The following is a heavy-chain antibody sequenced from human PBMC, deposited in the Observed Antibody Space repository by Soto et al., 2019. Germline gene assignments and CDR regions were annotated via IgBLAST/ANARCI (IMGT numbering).Heavy chain of an antibody. Sequence: SVKFSCKSSGVTFSSYAISWVRQAPGQGLEWMGGIIPIFGTANYAQKFQGRVTITADESTSTAYMELSSLRSEDTAVYYCARSGNTAMVNIHYYYYGMDVWGQGNTGTV. CDR1: GVTFSSYA. J-gene: IGHJ6*02. V-gene: IGHV1-69*13. CDR2: IIPIFGTA. CDR3: ARSGNTAMVNIHYYYYGMDV. D-gene: IGHD5-18*01.